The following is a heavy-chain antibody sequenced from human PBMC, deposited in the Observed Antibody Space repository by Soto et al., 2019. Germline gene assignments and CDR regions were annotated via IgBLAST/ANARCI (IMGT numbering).Heavy chain of an antibody. V-gene: IGHV3-23*01. CDR3: AKKGGIVVVVAATAWFDP. J-gene: IGHJ5*02. CDR2: ISGSGGST. Sequence: VGSLRLSCAASGFTFSSYAMSWVRQAPGKGLEWVSAISGSGGSTYYADSVKGRFTISRDNSKNTLYLQMNSLRAEDAAVYYCAKKGGIVVVVAATAWFDPWGQGTLVTVSS. D-gene: IGHD2-15*01. CDR1: GFTFSSYA.